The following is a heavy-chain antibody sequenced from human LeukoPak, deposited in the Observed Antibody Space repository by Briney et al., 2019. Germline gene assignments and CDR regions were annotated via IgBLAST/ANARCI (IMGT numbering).Heavy chain of an antibody. CDR1: GGSISSYY. J-gene: IGHJ5*02. D-gene: IGHD3-16*01. CDR2: IYDSVTT. Sequence: PSETLSLTCNVSGGSISSYYWSWIRQPPGKGLEWIGYIYDSVTTNYNPSLKSRVTISVDTSKNQFSLKLTTVTAADTAVYYCARGRRSHRNYAFDPWGQGTLVTVSS. CDR3: ARGRRSHRNYAFDP. V-gene: IGHV4-59*01.